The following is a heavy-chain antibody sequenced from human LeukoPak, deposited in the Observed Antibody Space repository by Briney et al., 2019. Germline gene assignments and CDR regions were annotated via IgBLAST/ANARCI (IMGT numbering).Heavy chain of an antibody. CDR1: RFTFSSYA. CDR3: AKGVYVLRFLEWSPRGYGMDV. D-gene: IGHD3-3*01. CDR2: ISGGGAGT. J-gene: IGHJ6*02. V-gene: IGHV3-23*01. Sequence: GGSLRLSCAASRFTFSSYAMSWVRQAPGKGLEWVSAISGGGAGTYYADSVKGRFTISRDNSKNTLYLQMNSLRAEDTAVYYCAKGVYVLRFLEWSPRGYGMDVWGQGTTVTVSS.